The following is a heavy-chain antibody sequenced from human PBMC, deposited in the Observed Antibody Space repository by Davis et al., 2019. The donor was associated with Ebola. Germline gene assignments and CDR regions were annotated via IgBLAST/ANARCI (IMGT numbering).Heavy chain of an antibody. CDR3: ATFVDTSSDY. Sequence: ASVKVSCKASGYTFTAYHMHWVRQAPGQGLEWMGRINPNSGGTNYAQKFQGRVTMTRDTSISTAYMELSKLRSDDTAVYYCATFVDTSSDYWGQGTLVTVSS. V-gene: IGHV1-2*06. D-gene: IGHD5-18*01. CDR1: GYTFTAYH. CDR2: INPNSGGT. J-gene: IGHJ4*02.